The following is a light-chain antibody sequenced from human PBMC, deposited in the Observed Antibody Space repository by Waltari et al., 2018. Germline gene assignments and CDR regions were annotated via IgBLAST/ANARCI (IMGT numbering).Light chain of an antibody. CDR1: QSVGSSS. Sequence: EIVLTQSTGTASLSPGERVTLSCRASQSVGSSSLAWYQQKPGQAPRLVIYRASRRATGIPDRFSGSGSGTDFSLTISRLEPEDFAVYYCQQHGTLPATFGQGTKVELK. CDR3: QQHGTLPAT. J-gene: IGKJ1*01. CDR2: RAS. V-gene: IGKV3-20*01.